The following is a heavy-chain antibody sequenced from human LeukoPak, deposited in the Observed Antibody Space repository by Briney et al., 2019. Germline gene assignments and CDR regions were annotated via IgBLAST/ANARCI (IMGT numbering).Heavy chain of an antibody. V-gene: IGHV3-23*01. CDR2: VSGSGDSK. Sequence: PGGSLRLSCAASGFTFSSYAMTWVRQAPGKGLEWVSSVSGSGDSKYYADSVRGRFTISRDNSKNTLYLQMNSLRAEDTAVYYCARGAWIQLWFDAFDIWGQGTMVTVSS. CDR3: ARGAWIQLWFDAFDI. D-gene: IGHD5-18*01. J-gene: IGHJ3*02. CDR1: GFTFSSYA.